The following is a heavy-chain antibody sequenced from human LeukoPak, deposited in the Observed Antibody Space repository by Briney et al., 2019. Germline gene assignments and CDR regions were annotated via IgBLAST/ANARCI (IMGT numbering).Heavy chain of an antibody. Sequence: GGSLRLSCAASGFAFSSYWMHWVRQAPGKGLVWVSRINSDGSSTSYADSVKGRFTISRDNAKNTLYLQMNSLRAEDTAVYYCASSGGFGELTEDWGQGTLVTVSS. CDR3: ASSGGFGELTED. D-gene: IGHD3-10*01. V-gene: IGHV3-74*01. J-gene: IGHJ4*02. CDR1: GFAFSSYW. CDR2: INSDGSST.